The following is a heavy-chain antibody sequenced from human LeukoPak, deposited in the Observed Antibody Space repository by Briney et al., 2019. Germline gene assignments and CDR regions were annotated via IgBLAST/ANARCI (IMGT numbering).Heavy chain of an antibody. CDR2: IYTSGST. J-gene: IGHJ4*02. CDR3: ARDQGSGSFLFDY. CDR1: GGSISSFY. D-gene: IGHD1-26*01. V-gene: IGHV4-4*07. Sequence: SETLSLTCTVSGGSISSFYWSWIRQPAGKGLEWIGHIYTSGSTNYNPSLKSRVTISVDTSKNQFSLKLSSVTAADTAVYYCARDQGSGSFLFDYWGQGTLVTVSS.